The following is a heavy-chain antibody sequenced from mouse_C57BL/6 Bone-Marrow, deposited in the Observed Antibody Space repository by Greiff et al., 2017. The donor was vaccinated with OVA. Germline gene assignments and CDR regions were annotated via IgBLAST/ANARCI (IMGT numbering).Heavy chain of an antibody. V-gene: IGHV1-59*01. CDR1: GYTFTSYS. Sequence: VQLQQPGAELVRPGTSVKLSCKASGYTFTSYSMHWVKQRPGQGLEWIGVIDPSDSYTNYNQKFKGKATLTVDTSSSTAYMQLSSLTSEDSAVYYCSRGDYSNFAYWGQGTLVTVSA. CDR2: IDPSDSYT. CDR3: SRGDYSNFAY. J-gene: IGHJ3*01. D-gene: IGHD2-5*01.